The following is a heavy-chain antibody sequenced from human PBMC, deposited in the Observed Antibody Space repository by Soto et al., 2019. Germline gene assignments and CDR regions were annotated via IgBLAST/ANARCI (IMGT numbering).Heavy chain of an antibody. CDR1: GGTFNTYA. D-gene: IGHD3-10*01. CDR2: ISPMFGAA. J-gene: IGHJ4*02. V-gene: IGHV1-69*19. CDR3: AREVQVHTPAFVY. Sequence: QVQLVQSGAEMKKPGSSVKVSCQSSGGTFNTYAMNWVRQAPGQGPEWIGDISPMFGAANYEPKFQGRVTITADESTGTSYMQLSSLTSEDTALYFCAREVQVHTPAFVYWGQGTLVTVSS.